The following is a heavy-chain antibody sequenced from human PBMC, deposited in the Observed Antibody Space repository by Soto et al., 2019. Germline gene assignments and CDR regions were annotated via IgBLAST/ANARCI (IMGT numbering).Heavy chain of an antibody. CDR1: GFTSSSYV. CDR2: ISFDGGKK. D-gene: IGHD3-22*01. CDR3: ARGVFYYSGSSGYSPDY. V-gene: IGHV3-30-3*01. J-gene: IGHJ4*02. Sequence: QVQLVESGGGVVQPGRCLRLSCEGSGFTSSSYVMHWVRQAPGKGLDWVALISFDGGKKNYVDSVKGRFTISKDNSKNMMYLQMHSVRPEDTAVYYCARGVFYYSGSSGYSPDYWGQGTLVTVSS.